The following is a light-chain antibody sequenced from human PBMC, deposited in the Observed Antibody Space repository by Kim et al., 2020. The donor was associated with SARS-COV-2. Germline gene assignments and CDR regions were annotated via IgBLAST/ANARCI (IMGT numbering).Light chain of an antibody. V-gene: IGLV3-1*01. J-gene: IGLJ1*01. CDR3: QAWDNSPSTV. CDR1: KLGDKY. CDR2: QDS. Sequence: SYELTQPPSVSVSPGQTASITCSGDKLGDKYACWYQQKPGQSPVLVISQDSKRPSGIPERFSGSNSGNTATLTISVAQAMYEADYYCQAWDNSPSTVFGT.